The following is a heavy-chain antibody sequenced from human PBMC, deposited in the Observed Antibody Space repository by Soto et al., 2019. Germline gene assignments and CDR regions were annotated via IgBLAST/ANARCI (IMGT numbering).Heavy chain of an antibody. CDR1: GFTFSSYS. Sequence: EVQLVESGGGLLQPGGSLRLSCAASGFTFSSYSMNWVRQAPGKGLEWVSYISSSSSTTYHADSVKGRFTISRDNAKNSLYLQMNSLRAEDTAVYYCAREPYYGDNWGQGTLVTVSS. CDR2: ISSSSSTT. J-gene: IGHJ4*02. V-gene: IGHV3-48*01. CDR3: AREPYYGDN.